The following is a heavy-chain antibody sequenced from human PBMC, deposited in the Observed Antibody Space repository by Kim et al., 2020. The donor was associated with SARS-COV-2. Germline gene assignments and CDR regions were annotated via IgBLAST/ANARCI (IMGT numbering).Heavy chain of an antibody. V-gene: IGHV3-72*01. D-gene: IGHD1-26*01. CDR3: ARGGIVGTTHFDY. J-gene: IGHJ4*02. Sequence: YAASVIGRFTISRDDSKNSLYLQMNSLKTEDTALYYCARGGIVGTTHFDYWGQGTLVTVSS.